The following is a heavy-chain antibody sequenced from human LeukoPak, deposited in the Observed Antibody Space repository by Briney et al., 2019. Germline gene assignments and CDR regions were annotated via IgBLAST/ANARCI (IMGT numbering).Heavy chain of an antibody. D-gene: IGHD2-2*01. J-gene: IGHJ4*02. V-gene: IGHV3-30*02. Sequence: GGSLRLSCAASGFTFSSYGMHWVRQAPGKGLEWVAFIRYDGSNKYYADFVKGRFTISRDNSKNTLYLQMNSLRAEDTAVYYCANTYCSSTSCPLRYWGQGTLVTVSS. CDR2: IRYDGSNK. CDR1: GFTFSSYG. CDR3: ANTYCSSTSCPLRY.